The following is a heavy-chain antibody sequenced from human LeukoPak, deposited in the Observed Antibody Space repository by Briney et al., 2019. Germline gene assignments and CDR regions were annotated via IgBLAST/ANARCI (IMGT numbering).Heavy chain of an antibody. CDR3: ARSYYDFFMGFYSDF. V-gene: IGHV4-59*11. Sequence: SETLSLTCTVSNDSMNSHSWSWIRQPPGEGLQWIGFISYSGITSYDPSLLSRVTISIDTSKKQFSLKLSSVTAADTALYFCARSYYDFFMGFYSDFWGQGALVTVSS. D-gene: IGHD3-3*01. J-gene: IGHJ4*02. CDR1: NDSMNSHS. CDR2: ISYSGIT.